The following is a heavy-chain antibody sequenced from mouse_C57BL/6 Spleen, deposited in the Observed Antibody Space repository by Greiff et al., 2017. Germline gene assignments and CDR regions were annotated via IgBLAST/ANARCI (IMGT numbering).Heavy chain of an antibody. CDR3: ARWGSSGAGAMDY. J-gene: IGHJ4*01. CDR2: IDPSDSYT. Sequence: VQLQQPGAELVRPGTSVKLSCKASGYTFTSYCMHWVKQRPGQGLEWIGVIDPSDSYTNYNQKFKGKATLTVDTSSSTAYMPLSSLTSEDSAVYDCARWGSSGAGAMDYWGQGTSVTVSS. D-gene: IGHD1-3*01. CDR1: GYTFTSYC. V-gene: IGHV1-59*01.